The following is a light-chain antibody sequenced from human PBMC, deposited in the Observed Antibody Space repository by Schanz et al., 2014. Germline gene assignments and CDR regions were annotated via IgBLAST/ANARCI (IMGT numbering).Light chain of an antibody. V-gene: IGLV2-11*01. Sequence: QAALTQPRSVSGSPGQSVTISCTGTSNDIGDYNYVSWYQQHPGKAPKVMIYDVNKRPSGVPDRFSGSKSGNTASLTISGLQAEDEADYYCSSYAGSNNLGVFGGGTKLTVL. J-gene: IGLJ3*02. CDR3: SSYAGSNNLGV. CDR2: DVN. CDR1: SNDIGDYNY.